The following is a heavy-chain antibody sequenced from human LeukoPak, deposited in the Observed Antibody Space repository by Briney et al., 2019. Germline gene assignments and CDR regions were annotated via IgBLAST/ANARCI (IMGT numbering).Heavy chain of an antibody. J-gene: IGHJ4*02. V-gene: IGHV4-39*07. CDR3: ARANWNHSFDY. Sequence: SETLSLTCTVSGGSISSSSYYWGWIRQPPGKGLEWIGSIYYSGSTYYNPSLKSRVTISVDTSKNQFSLKLSSVTAADTAVYYCARANWNHSFDYWGQGTLVTVSS. CDR2: IYYSGST. D-gene: IGHD1-14*01. CDR1: GGSISSSSYY.